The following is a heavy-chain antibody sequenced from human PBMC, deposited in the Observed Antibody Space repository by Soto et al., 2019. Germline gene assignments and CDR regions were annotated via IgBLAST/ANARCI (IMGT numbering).Heavy chain of an antibody. CDR3: AKERARPGYSSLAFDY. D-gene: IGHD6-19*01. V-gene: IGHV3-30*18. CDR1: GFTFSSYG. CDR2: ISYDGSNK. J-gene: IGHJ4*02. Sequence: PGGSLRLSCAASGFTFSSYGMHWVRQAPGKGLEWVAVISYDGSNKYYADSVKGRFTISRDNSKNTLYLQMNSLRAEDTVVFYCAKERARPGYSSLAFDYWGQGTLVTVSS.